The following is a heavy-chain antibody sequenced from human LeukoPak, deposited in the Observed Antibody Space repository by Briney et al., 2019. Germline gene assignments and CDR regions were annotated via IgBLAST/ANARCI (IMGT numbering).Heavy chain of an antibody. CDR3: TTARLRVRGIDY. CDR1: GFTFTDTW. CDR2: IKRRNDGGIT. Sequence: GGSLRLSCAASGFTFTDTWMSWVRQAPGKGLEWVGRIKRRNDGGITDYAAPVKGRFTISRDDSKNTVYLQMNSLKTEDTAVYYCTTARLRVRGIDYWGQGTLVSVSS. J-gene: IGHJ4*02. V-gene: IGHV3-15*01. D-gene: IGHD3-10*01.